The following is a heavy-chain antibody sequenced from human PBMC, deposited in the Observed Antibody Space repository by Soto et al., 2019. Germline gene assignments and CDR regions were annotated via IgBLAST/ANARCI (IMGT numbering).Heavy chain of an antibody. CDR3: ARDKLYRFDY. Sequence: GGSLRLGCAASGFTFDDYAMHWVRQAPGKGLEWVSGISWNSGSIGYADSVKGRFTISRDNAKNSLYLQMNSLRAEDTAVYYCARDKLYRFDYWGQGTLVTVSS. D-gene: IGHD2-8*01. CDR1: GFTFDDYA. CDR2: ISWNSGSI. J-gene: IGHJ4*02. V-gene: IGHV3-9*01.